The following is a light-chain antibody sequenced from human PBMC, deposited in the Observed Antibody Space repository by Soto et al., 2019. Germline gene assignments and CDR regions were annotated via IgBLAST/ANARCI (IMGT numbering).Light chain of an antibody. Sequence: SVLTQPPSVSGAPGQRVTISCTGSSSSIGAGFDVHWYQQLPGAAPKLLIYGNNYRASGVPDRFSGSKSGTSASLAITGLQAEDEADYYCQSYDSSLTGSKVLGTGTKVTV. J-gene: IGLJ1*01. V-gene: IGLV1-40*01. CDR3: QSYDSSLTGSKV. CDR2: GNN. CDR1: SSSIGAGFD.